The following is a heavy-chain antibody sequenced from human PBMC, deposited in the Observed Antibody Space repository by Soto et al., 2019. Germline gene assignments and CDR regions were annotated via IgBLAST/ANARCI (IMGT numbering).Heavy chain of an antibody. CDR3: ARVKRSRSYSIYYYYGMDV. Sequence: SETLSLTCTVSGGSISSGGYYWSWIRQHPGKGLEWIGYIYYSGSTYYNPSLKSRVTISVDTSKNQFSLKLSSVTAADTAVYYCARVKRSRSYSIYYYYGMDVWGQGTTVTVSS. CDR2: IYYSGST. D-gene: IGHD1-26*01. CDR1: GGSISSGGYY. J-gene: IGHJ6*02. V-gene: IGHV4-31*03.